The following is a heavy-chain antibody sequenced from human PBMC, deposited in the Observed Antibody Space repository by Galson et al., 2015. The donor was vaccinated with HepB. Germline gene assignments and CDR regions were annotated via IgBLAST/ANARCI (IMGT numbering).Heavy chain of an antibody. CDR2: ISGSGGST. CDR3: TKMHSNYERETYYYYYYGMDV. J-gene: IGHJ6*02. Sequence: SLRLSCAASGFIFSSYVMSWVRQAPGTGLEWVSTISGSGGSTYYAHSVKGRFTISRDSSKNTLYLQMNSLRAEDTAVYYCTKMHSNYERETYYYYYYGMDVWGQGTTVTVSS. D-gene: IGHD4-11*01. CDR1: GFIFSSYV. V-gene: IGHV3-23*01.